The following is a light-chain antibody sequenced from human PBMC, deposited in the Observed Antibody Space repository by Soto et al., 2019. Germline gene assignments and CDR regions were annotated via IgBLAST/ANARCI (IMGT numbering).Light chain of an antibody. Sequence: QTVVTQEPSFSVSPGGTVTLTCGLTSGSVLTSHYTSWFHQTPGQPPRTLIYSTNSRSPGVPDRFSGSILGNKGALTITGAQADDEGDYYCVLYIGTGMVFGGGTQLNVL. V-gene: IGLV8-61*01. CDR2: STN. J-gene: IGLJ7*01. CDR1: SGSVLTSHY. CDR3: VLYIGTGMV.